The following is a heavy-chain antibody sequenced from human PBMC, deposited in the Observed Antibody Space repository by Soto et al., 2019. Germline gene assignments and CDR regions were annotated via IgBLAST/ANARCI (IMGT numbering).Heavy chain of an antibody. CDR3: AQNSPIGITYRGYDVIDY. CDR1: GGTFSSDT. J-gene: IGHJ4*02. D-gene: IGHD5-12*01. Sequence: QVQLVQSGAEVKKPGSSVKVSCKASGGTFSSDTITWVRQAPGQGLEWMGRIIPLLDITNSAQKFQGRVTIIADKSTSTAFIELCCPTPEDTAVHSSAQNSPIGITYRGYDVIDYWGQGTLVTVSS. V-gene: IGHV1-69*02. CDR2: IIPLLDIT.